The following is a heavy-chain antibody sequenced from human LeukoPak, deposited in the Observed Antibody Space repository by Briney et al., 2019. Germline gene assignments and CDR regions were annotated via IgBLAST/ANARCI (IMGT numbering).Heavy chain of an antibody. CDR2: IYTSGST. CDR1: GGSISSYY. V-gene: IGHV4-4*07. Sequence: SETLSLTCTVSGGSISSYYWSWIRQPAGKGLEWIGRIYTSGSTNYNPSLKSRVTISVDTSKNQFSLKLSSVTAADTAVYYCARGWSKDIVVVPAAIFCGMDVWGQGTTVTVSS. CDR3: ARGWSKDIVVVPAAIFCGMDV. J-gene: IGHJ6*02. D-gene: IGHD2-2*01.